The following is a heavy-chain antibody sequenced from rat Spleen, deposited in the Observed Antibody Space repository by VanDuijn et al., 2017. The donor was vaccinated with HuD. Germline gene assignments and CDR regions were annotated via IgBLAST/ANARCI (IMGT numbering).Heavy chain of an antibody. CDR3: TTGWVMDA. J-gene: IGHJ4*01. V-gene: IGHV5-27*01. Sequence: EVQLVESGGGIVQPGRSMKLSCVASGLTFSNYGMAWVRQAPMKGLEWVAYISNDGGSTYYRDTVKGRFTISRDNTKSTLYLQMDSLRSGDTATYYCTTGWVMDAWGQGASVTVSS. CDR1: GLTFSNYG. D-gene: IGHD1-12*02. CDR2: ISNDGGST.